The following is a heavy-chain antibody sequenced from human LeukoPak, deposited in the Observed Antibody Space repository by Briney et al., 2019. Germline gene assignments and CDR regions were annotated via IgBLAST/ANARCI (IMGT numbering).Heavy chain of an antibody. CDR2: INPNSGGT. CDR1: GYTFTGYY. J-gene: IGHJ4*02. D-gene: IGHD3-3*01. CDR3: ARDYWGRFYYDFWSGYPYFDY. Sequence: ASVKVSCKASGYTFTGYYMHWVRQAPGQGLEWMGWINPNSGGTNYAQKFQGRVTMTRDTSISTAYMELSRLRSDDTAVYYCARDYWGRFYYDFWSGYPYFDYWGQGTLVTVSS. V-gene: IGHV1-2*02.